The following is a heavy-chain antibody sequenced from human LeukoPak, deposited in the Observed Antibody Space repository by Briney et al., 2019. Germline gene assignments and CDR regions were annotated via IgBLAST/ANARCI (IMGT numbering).Heavy chain of an antibody. V-gene: IGHV4-34*01. CDR2: INHSGST. CDR1: GGSFSGYY. Sequence: SETLSLTCAVYGGSFSGYYWSWIRQPPGKGLEWIGEINHSGSTNYNPSLKSRVTISVDTSKNQFSLKLSSVTAADTAVYYCARGIISSITMIVVVFDYWGQGTLVTVSS. D-gene: IGHD3-22*01. J-gene: IGHJ4*02. CDR3: ARGIISSITMIVVVFDY.